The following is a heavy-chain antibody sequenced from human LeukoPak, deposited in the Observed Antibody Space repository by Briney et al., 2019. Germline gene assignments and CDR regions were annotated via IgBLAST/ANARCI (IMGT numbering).Heavy chain of an antibody. CDR3: AKVSKGVGGSSDY. CDR2: ICGDGGST. J-gene: IGHJ4*02. V-gene: IGHV3-43*02. Sequence: PGGSLRLSCAASGFTFYDYAMHWVRQAPGKGLEWGSLICGDGGSTYYADSVKGRFTISRDNSKNSLYLQMNSLRTEDTALYYCAKVSKGVGGSSDYWGQGTLVTVSS. CDR1: GFTFYDYA. D-gene: IGHD6-6*01.